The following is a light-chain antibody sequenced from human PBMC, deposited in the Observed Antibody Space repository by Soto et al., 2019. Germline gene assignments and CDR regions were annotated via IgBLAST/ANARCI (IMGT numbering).Light chain of an antibody. CDR2: GTS. V-gene: IGKV3-20*01. Sequence: EVVLTQSPGTLSLSPGERATLSCRASQSVSSTYLAWYQQKPGQAPRLLLYGTSNRATGIPDRFSGSGSGTDFTITISSLEPEDFAVYYCQQYGSSPRTFGQGTKVEV. J-gene: IGKJ1*01. CDR3: QQYGSSPRT. CDR1: QSVSSTY.